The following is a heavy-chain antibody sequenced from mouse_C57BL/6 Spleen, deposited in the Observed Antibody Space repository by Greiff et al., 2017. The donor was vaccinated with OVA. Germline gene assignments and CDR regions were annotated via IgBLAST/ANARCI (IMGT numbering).Heavy chain of an antibody. D-gene: IGHD2-1*01. J-gene: IGHJ4*01. V-gene: IGHV5-17*01. Sequence: EVQGVESGGGLVKPGGSLKLSCAASGFTFSDYGMHWVRQAPEKGLEWVAYISSGSSTIYYADTVKGRFTISRDNAKNTLFLQMTSLRSEYTAMYYCARRGYGNYGDAMDYWGQGTSVTVSS. CDR1: GFTFSDYG. CDR3: ARRGYGNYGDAMDY. CDR2: ISSGSSTI.